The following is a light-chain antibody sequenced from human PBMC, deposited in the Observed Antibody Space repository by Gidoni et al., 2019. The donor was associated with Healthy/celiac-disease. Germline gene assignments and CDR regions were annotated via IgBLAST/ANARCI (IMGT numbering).Light chain of an antibody. Sequence: DIVMTQSPASLAASLGERATINCKSSPSVLYSSNNKNYLAWYQQKPGQPPKLLIYWASTRESGVPDRFSGSGSGTDFTLTISSLQAEDVAVYYCQQYYSTPWTFGQGTKVEIK. J-gene: IGKJ1*01. CDR1: PSVLYSSNNKNY. V-gene: IGKV4-1*01. CDR3: QQYYSTPWT. CDR2: WAS.